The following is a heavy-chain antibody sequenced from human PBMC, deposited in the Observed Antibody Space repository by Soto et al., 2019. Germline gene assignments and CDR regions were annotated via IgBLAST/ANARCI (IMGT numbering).Heavy chain of an antibody. V-gene: IGHV4-59*01. Sequence: SETLSLTCSVSGGSISTYYWSWIRQTPGKGLEWIGYIYYSGSTNYNPSLKSRVTISLNTPKNQFSLNLSSVTAAATAVYYCARGGGLRAHNWFDPWGQGTLVTVSS. CDR1: GGSISTYY. D-gene: IGHD2-15*01. J-gene: IGHJ5*02. CDR2: IYYSGST. CDR3: ARGGGLRAHNWFDP.